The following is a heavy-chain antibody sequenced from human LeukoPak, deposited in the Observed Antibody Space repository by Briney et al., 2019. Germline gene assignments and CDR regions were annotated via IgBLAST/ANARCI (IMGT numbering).Heavy chain of an antibody. V-gene: IGHV3-53*01. Sequence: GGSLRLSCAASGFTVSSNYMSWVRQAPGKGLEWVSVIYRGGSTYYADSVKGRFTISRDNAKNSLYLQMNSLRAEDTAVYYCARDQDIVATFCFDYWGQGTLVTVSS. CDR3: ARDQDIVATFCFDY. D-gene: IGHD5-12*01. J-gene: IGHJ4*02. CDR1: GFTVSSNY. CDR2: IYRGGST.